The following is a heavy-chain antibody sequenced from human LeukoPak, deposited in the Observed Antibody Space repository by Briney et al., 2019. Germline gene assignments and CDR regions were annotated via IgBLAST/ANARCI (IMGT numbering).Heavy chain of an antibody. V-gene: IGHV4-38-2*02. CDR1: GATISSGYY. CDR2: IYHSGST. CDR3: ARDSGAYGGNSEDY. Sequence: SETLSLTCTVSGATISSGYYWGWIRQPPGKGLEWIGSIYHSGSTYYNPSLKSRVTISVDTSKNQFSLKLSSVTAADTAVYYCARDSGAYGGNSEDYWGQGTLVTVSS. D-gene: IGHD4-23*01. J-gene: IGHJ4*02.